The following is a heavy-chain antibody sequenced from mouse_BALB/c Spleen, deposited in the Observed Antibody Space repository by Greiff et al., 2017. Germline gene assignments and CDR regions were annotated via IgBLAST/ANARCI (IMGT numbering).Heavy chain of an antibody. Sequence: EVKLQESGAELVKPGASVKLSCTASGFNIKDTYMHWVKQRPEQGLEWIGRIDPANGNTKYDPKFQGKATITADTSSNTAYLQLSSLTSEDTAVYYCASLYYYGSSPAWFAYWGQGTLVTVSA. J-gene: IGHJ3*01. CDR3: ASLYYYGSSPAWFAY. CDR2: IDPANGNT. CDR1: GFNIKDTY. D-gene: IGHD1-1*01. V-gene: IGHV14-3*02.